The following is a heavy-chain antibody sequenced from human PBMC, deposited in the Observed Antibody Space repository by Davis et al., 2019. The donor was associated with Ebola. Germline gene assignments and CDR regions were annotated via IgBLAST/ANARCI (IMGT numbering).Heavy chain of an antibody. CDR2: INPSGGST. D-gene: IGHD3-10*01. J-gene: IGHJ4*02. CDR3: ARGAILWFGELLTPNKYYFDY. Sequence: ASVKVSCKASGYTFTSYYMHWVRQAPGQGLEWMGIINPSGGSTTYAQKFQGRVTMTRDTSTSTVYMELSRLRSDDTAVYYCARGAILWFGELLTPNKYYFDYWGQGTLVTVSS. V-gene: IGHV1-46*01. CDR1: GYTFTSYY.